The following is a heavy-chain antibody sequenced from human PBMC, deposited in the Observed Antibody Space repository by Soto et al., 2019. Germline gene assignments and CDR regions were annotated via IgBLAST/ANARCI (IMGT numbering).Heavy chain of an antibody. J-gene: IGHJ5*02. V-gene: IGHV4-34*01. CDR3: ARGRPTRVYFWSGFVFEGWFDP. D-gene: IGHD3-3*01. CDR1: GGSFSGYY. Sequence: PSQTLSLTCTVDGGSFSGYYWSWIRQPPGEGREWNGEIKRSGSTNYSPTLKRRVTISVETPKNQFSLELSSVTGAATAVYYCARGRPTRVYFWSGFVFEGWFDPCGQGTLVTVTP. CDR2: IKRSGST.